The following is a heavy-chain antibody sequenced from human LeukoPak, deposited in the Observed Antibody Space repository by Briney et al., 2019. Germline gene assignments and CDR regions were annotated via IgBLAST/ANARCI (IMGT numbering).Heavy chain of an antibody. CDR2: ISSSSSTI. CDR3: ARSLIMMGAFDI. CDR1: GFTVGSYA. J-gene: IGHJ3*02. D-gene: IGHD3-16*01. V-gene: IGHV3-48*04. Sequence: GGSLRLSCAVSGFTVGSYAMSWVRQAPGKGLEWVSHISSSSSTIYYADSVKGRFTISRDNAKNSLYLQMNSLRAEDTAVYYCARSLIMMGAFDIWGQGTMVTVSS.